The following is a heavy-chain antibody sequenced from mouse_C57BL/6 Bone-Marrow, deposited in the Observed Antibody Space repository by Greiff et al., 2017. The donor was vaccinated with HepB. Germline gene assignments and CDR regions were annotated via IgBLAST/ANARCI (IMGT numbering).Heavy chain of an antibody. CDR3: TTHYGSSYDCAMDY. CDR2: IYPGNSDT. D-gene: IGHD1-1*01. V-gene: IGHV1-5*01. J-gene: IGHJ4*01. CDR1: GYTFTSYW. Sequence: VQLQQSGTVLARPGASVKMSCKTSGYTFTSYWMHWVKQRPGQGLEWIGAIYPGNSDTSYNQKFKGKAKLTAVTSASTAYMELSSLTNEDSAVYYCTTHYGSSYDCAMDYWGQGTSVTVSS.